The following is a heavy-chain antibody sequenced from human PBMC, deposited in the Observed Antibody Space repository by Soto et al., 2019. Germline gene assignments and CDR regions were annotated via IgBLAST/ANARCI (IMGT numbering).Heavy chain of an antibody. CDR3: AHRRSYCSGGSCYSGFDY. Sequence: QITLKESGPTLVKPTQTLTLTCTFSGFSLSTSGVGVGWIRQPPGKALEWLALIYWDDDKRYSPSLKSRLTITKDNAKNHVVLTMTNMYPVDTATYYYAHRRSYCSGGSCYSGFDYWGQGTLVTVSS. J-gene: IGHJ4*02. CDR2: IYWDDDK. V-gene: IGHV2-5*02. D-gene: IGHD2-15*01. CDR1: GFSLSTSGVG.